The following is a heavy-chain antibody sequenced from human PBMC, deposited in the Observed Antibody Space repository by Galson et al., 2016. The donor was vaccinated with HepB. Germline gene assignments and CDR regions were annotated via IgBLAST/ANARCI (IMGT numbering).Heavy chain of an antibody. V-gene: IGHV2-5*02. CDR3: AHRRGCTGGDCYGDAFDV. Sequence: PALVKPTQTLTLTCTFSGFSLSTIGLGVGWIRQPPGKPLEWLAPIYWDDTRRYKTSLRSRPTISKDTSKNQVVLTMTNMGPVETATYYCAHRRGCTGGDCYGDAFDVWGQGTMITVSS. J-gene: IGHJ3*01. CDR2: IYWDDTR. D-gene: IGHD2-8*02. CDR1: GFSLSTIGLG.